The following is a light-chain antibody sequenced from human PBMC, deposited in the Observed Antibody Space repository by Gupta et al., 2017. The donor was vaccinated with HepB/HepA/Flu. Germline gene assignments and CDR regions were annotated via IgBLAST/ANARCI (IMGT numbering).Light chain of an antibody. Sequence: DIVMTQSPLSLPVTPGEPASISCRSSQSLLHSNGYNYLDWYLQKPGQSPQLLIYLGFHRASGVPDRFSGSGSGTDFTLKISRVEADDVGVYYCMQTLQTPWTFGQGTKVEIK. CDR1: QSLLHSNGYNY. J-gene: IGKJ1*01. CDR3: MQTLQTPWT. CDR2: LGF. V-gene: IGKV2-28*01.